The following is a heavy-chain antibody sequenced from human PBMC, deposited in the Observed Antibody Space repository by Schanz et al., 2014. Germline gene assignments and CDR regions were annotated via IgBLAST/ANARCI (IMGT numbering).Heavy chain of an antibody. V-gene: IGHV4-59*01. CDR2: IYYSVTT. CDR3: TRDTDYHFDY. D-gene: IGHD4-17*01. Sequence: QVQLQESGPGLVKPSETLSLTCPVSGGSISSYYWNWIRQPPGKGLEWIGYIYYSVTTNYNPSLKSRVTISVDTSKNQFSLKLSSVTAADTAVYYCTRDTDYHFDYWGQGTLVTVSS. J-gene: IGHJ4*02. CDR1: GGSISSYY.